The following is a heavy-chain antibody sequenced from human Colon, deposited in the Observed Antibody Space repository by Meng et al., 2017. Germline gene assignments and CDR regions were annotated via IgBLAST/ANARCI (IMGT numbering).Heavy chain of an antibody. V-gene: IGHV3-48*03. CDR2: ISSSGSTI. J-gene: IGHJ5*02. D-gene: IGHD1-14*01. CDR1: GFTFSNYE. CDR3: ARELDRPPRRWFAP. Sequence: GESLKISCAASGFTFSNYEMHWVRQAPGKGLEWVSYISSSGSTIYYADSVKGRFTVSRDNPKNSLYLQMNSLRAEDTAVYYCARELDRPPRRWFAPWGQGTLVTVSS.